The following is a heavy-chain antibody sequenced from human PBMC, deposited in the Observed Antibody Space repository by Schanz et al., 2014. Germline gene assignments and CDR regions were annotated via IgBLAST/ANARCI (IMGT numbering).Heavy chain of an antibody. J-gene: IGHJ4*02. D-gene: IGHD6-13*01. Sequence: QVQLVQSGAEVMKPGASVKVSCEASGYTFTSYYIHWFRQAPGQGLEWMGLINPSVGNTNYAQKFRGRVTMTRDTSTSTVYMELSSLRSEDTAVYYCARDGEAAAGCDYWGQGTLVTVSS. CDR3: ARDGEAAAGCDY. CDR1: GYTFTSYY. CDR2: INPSVGNT. V-gene: IGHV1-46*03.